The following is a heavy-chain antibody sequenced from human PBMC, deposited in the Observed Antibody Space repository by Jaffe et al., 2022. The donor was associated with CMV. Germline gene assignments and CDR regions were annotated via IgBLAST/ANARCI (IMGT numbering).Heavy chain of an antibody. V-gene: IGHV3-33*01. CDR1: GFTFSSYG. J-gene: IGHJ3*02. CDR3: ARDGNIVVVTGDAFDI. D-gene: IGHD2-21*02. CDR2: IWYDGSNK. Sequence: QVQLVESGGGVVQPGRSLRLSCAASGFTFSSYGMHWVRQAPGKGLEWVAVIWYDGSNKYYADSVKGRFTISRDNSKNTLYLQMNSLRAEDTAVYYCARDGNIVVVTGDAFDIWGQGTMVTVSS.